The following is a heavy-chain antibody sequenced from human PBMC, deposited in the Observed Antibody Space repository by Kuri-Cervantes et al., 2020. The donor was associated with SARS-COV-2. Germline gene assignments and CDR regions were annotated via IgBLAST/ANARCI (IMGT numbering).Heavy chain of an antibody. Sequence: ASVKVSCKASRYTFTSYDINWVRQATGQGLEWMGWMNPNSGNTGYAQKFQGRVTMTRNTSISTAYMELSSLRSEDTAVYYCARSAAGSNVLRFLEWLYNRDYYYGMDVWGQGTTVTVSS. CDR3: ARSAAGSNVLRFLEWLYNRDYYYGMDV. J-gene: IGHJ6*02. CDR1: RYTFTSYD. V-gene: IGHV1-8*01. CDR2: MNPNSGNT. D-gene: IGHD3-3*01.